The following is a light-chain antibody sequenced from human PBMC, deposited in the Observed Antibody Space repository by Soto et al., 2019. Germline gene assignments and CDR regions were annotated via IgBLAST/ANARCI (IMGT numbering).Light chain of an antibody. Sequence: CLPPSPGHPDTISPAAALSHVGPYDYVSWYQQHPGKAPKLLLYEVSNRPSGVSDRFSGSKSGNTASLSISGLQAEDEADYYCSSLTSGSTYVFGTGTKVTVL. CDR3: SSLTSGSTYV. V-gene: IGLV2-14*01. J-gene: IGLJ1*01. CDR1: LSHVGPYDY. CDR2: EVS.